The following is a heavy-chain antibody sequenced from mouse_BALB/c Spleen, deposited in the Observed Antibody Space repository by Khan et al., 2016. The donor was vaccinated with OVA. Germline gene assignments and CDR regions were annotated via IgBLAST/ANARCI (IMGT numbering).Heavy chain of an antibody. CDR1: GFSLTDYG. J-gene: IGHJ4*01. Sequence: VKLEVSGPGLVAPSQNLSITCTVSGFSLTDYGVSWIRQPPGKGLEWLGVIWGGGTTYYNSALKSRLIISKDNSKSQVFLKMNSLQTDDTAMYYCDKRGRFYFFSFGYWGQGTSVTVSS. V-gene: IGHV2-6-5*01. CDR2: IWGGGTT. CDR3: DKRGRFYFFSFGY. D-gene: IGHD2-3*01.